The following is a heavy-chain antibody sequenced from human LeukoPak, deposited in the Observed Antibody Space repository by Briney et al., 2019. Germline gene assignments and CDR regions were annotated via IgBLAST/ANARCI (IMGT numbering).Heavy chain of an antibody. D-gene: IGHD3-9*01. CDR1: GYTFTSYG. CDR2: ISAYNGNT. V-gene: IGHV1-18*04. Sequence: ALVKVSCKASGYTFTSYGISWVRQAPGQGLEWMGWISAYNGNTNYAQKLQGRVTMTTDTSTSTAYMELRSLRSDDTAVYYCARWVVRYFDWSYYFDYWGQGTLVTVSS. J-gene: IGHJ4*02. CDR3: ARWVVRYFDWSYYFDY.